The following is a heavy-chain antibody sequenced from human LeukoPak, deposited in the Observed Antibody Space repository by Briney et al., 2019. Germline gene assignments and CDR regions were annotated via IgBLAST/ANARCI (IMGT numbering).Heavy chain of an antibody. J-gene: IGHJ3*01. CDR3: VRDKGGRSGATYYDAFDV. V-gene: IGHV3-7*01. D-gene: IGHD1-26*01. CDR2: IDQGGSTK. CDR1: GFTFNTYW. Sequence: GGSLRLSCAASGFTFNTYWMIWVRQAPGKGLGWVANIDQGGSTKYYVDSLKGRFTISRDNAKNSLYLQMNSLRAEDTAVYYCVRDKGGRSGATYYDAFDVWGQGTMVTVSS.